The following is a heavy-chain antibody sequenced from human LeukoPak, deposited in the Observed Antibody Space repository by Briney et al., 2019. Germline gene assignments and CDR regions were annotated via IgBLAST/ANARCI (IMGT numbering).Heavy chain of an antibody. CDR1: GYTFTNYG. CDR3: ARTPPGDNYFDY. Sequence: GASVKVSCKASGYTFTNYGISWVRQAPGQGLEWMGRIIPILGIANYAQKFQGRVTITADKSTSTAYMELSSLRSEDTAVYYCARTPPGDNYFDYWGQGTLVTVSS. J-gene: IGHJ4*02. CDR2: IIPILGIA. V-gene: IGHV1-69*04. D-gene: IGHD7-27*01.